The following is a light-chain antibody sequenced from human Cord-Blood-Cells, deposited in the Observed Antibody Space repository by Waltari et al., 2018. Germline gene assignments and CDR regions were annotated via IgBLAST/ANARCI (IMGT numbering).Light chain of an antibody. CDR1: QSVSSY. CDR2: DAS. CDR3: QQRSNWPPIT. Sequence: DIVLTQSPATLSLSPGARDTLSCRASQSVSSYLAWYQQKPGQAPRLLIYDASNRATGIPARFSGSGSGTDFTLTISSLEPEDFAVYYCQQRSNWPPITFGQGTRLEIK. J-gene: IGKJ5*01. V-gene: IGKV3-11*01.